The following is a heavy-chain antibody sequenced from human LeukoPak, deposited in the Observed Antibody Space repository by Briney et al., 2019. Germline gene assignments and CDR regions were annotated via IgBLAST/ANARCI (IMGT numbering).Heavy chain of an antibody. CDR2: ISYDGSNK. CDR3: ALSSGYYYEGYAFDI. J-gene: IGHJ3*02. D-gene: IGHD3-22*01. Sequence: GGSLRLSCAASGFTFSSYSMNWVRQAPGKGLEWVAVISYDGSNKYYADSVKGRFTISRDNSKNTLYLQMNSLRAEDTAVYYCALSSGYYYEGYAFDIWGQGTMVTVSS. CDR1: GFTFSSYS. V-gene: IGHV3-30*03.